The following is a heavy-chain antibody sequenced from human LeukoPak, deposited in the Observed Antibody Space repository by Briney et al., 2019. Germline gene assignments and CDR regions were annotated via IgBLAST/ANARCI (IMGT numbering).Heavy chain of an antibody. Sequence: SETLSLTCTVSGGSISSSSYYWGWIRQPPGKGLEWIGSIYYSGSTYYNPSLKSRVTISVDTSKNQFSLKLSSVTAADTAVYYCARGYSNSSWFDPWGQGTLVTVSS. CDR1: GGSISSSSYY. D-gene: IGHD4-11*01. V-gene: IGHV4-39*01. CDR3: ARGYSNSSWFDP. J-gene: IGHJ5*02. CDR2: IYYSGST.